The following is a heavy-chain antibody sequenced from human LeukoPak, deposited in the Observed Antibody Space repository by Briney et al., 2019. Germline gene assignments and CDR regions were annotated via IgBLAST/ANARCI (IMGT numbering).Heavy chain of an antibody. Sequence: GGSLRLSCAASGFTFSSYEMNWVRQAPGKGLEWVSYISSSSSYTNYADSVKGRFTISRDNAKNSLYLQMNSLRAEDTAVYYCARDTLVSTTEGAFDIWGQGTMVTVSS. J-gene: IGHJ3*02. D-gene: IGHD4-23*01. V-gene: IGHV3-21*05. CDR3: ARDTLVSTTEGAFDI. CDR1: GFTFSSYE. CDR2: ISSSSSYT.